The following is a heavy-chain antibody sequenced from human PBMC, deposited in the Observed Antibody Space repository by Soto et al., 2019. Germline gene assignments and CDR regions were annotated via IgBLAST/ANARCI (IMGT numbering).Heavy chain of an antibody. CDR1: GYTFTSYA. CDR2: INAGNGNT. Sequence: QVQLVQSGAEEKKPGASVKVSCKASGYTFTSYAMHWVRQAPGQRLEWMGWINAGNGNTKYSQKFQGRVTITRDTAASTAYMELSSLRSEDTAVYYCARAGASQYQLQIGRWFAPWGQGTLVTVSS. V-gene: IGHV1-3*05. D-gene: IGHD2-2*01. J-gene: IGHJ5*02. CDR3: ARAGASQYQLQIGRWFAP.